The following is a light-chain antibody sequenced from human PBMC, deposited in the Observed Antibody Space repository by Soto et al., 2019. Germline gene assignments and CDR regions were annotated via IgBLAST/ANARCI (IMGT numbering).Light chain of an antibody. V-gene: IGKV3-15*01. CDR3: QQYNNWPLT. Sequence: EIVMTQSPATLSVSPGERATLSCRASQSVSSNLAWYQQKPGQAPRLLIYGASTGATGVPVRFSGSGSGTEFTLTISSLQSEDFAVYYCQQYNNWPLTFGGGTKVEIK. CDR2: GAS. CDR1: QSVSSN. J-gene: IGKJ4*01.